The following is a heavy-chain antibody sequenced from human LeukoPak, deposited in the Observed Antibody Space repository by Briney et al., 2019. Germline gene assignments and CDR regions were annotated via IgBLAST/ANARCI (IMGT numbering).Heavy chain of an antibody. Sequence: ASVKVSCKSSGYIFTGYFMHWVRQAPGQGLEWMGWINPNTGGTNYAQQFQGRVTMTRDTSISTAYMELSRLRSDDTAVYYCARGVVAATFYYYMDVWGKGTTVTVSS. CDR1: GYIFTGYF. D-gene: IGHD2-15*01. CDR2: INPNTGGT. CDR3: ARGVVAATFYYYMDV. V-gene: IGHV1-2*02. J-gene: IGHJ6*03.